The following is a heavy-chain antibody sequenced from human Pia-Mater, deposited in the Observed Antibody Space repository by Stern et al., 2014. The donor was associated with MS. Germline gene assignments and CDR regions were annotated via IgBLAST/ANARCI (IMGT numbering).Heavy chain of an antibody. D-gene: IGHD3-16*01. V-gene: IGHV3-23*01. CDR3: ARGWGES. J-gene: IGHJ5*02. CDR1: GFTFSSRM. Sequence: EVQLLESGGGLVQPGGSLRLSCVASGFTFSSRMMTWVRQAPGKGLEWVSVITGSGTYYADSLKGRFTVSRDTSKNTVYLQMNSLRVEDAALYYCARGWGESWGQGALVTVSS. CDR2: ITGSGT.